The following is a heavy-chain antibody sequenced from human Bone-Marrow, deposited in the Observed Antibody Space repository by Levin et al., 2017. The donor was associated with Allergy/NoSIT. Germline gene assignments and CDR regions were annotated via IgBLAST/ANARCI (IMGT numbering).Heavy chain of an antibody. CDR3: ARSQGRSGWSYYYYGMDV. J-gene: IGHJ6*02. Sequence: GGSLRLSCRGSGFDFNTHDMNWVRQAPGQGLEWVSSISGNSHYVYYADSVKGRFSISRDNAKNSMFLHMNSLRVEDTAVYYCARSQGRSGWSYYYYGMDVWGRGTTLSVSS. CDR1: GFDFNTHD. V-gene: IGHV3-21*06. CDR2: ISGNSHYV. D-gene: IGHD6-19*01.